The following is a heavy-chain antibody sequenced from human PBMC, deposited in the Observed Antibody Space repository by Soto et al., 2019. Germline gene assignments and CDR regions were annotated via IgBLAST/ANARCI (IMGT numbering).Heavy chain of an antibody. J-gene: IGHJ4*02. Sequence: EVQLLESGGGLVQHGGSLRLSCAESGFTFSSYAMSWFRQAPGKGLEWVSAISGRGGSTYYADSVKGRFTISRDNSKTTLYLQMNSLRAEDTAVYYCANSHPIGSWYGVLLGGFDYCGQGTLVTVSS. D-gene: IGHD6-13*01. V-gene: IGHV3-23*01. CDR1: GFTFSSYA. CDR3: ANSHPIGSWYGVLLGGFDY. CDR2: ISGRGGST.